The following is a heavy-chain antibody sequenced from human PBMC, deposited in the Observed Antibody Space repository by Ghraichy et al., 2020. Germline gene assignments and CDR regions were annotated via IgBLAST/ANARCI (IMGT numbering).Heavy chain of an antibody. J-gene: IGHJ4*02. V-gene: IGHV1-8*01. Sequence: ASVKVSCKASGYTFTSYHFNWVRQTPGQGVEWMGWMDPNSGQTSYVWKFQGRVTMTRDTSITTAYMELSSLTSEDTAVYYCARGPTGFIDYWGQGTLVTVSS. D-gene: IGHD4-17*01. CDR1: GYTFTSYH. CDR3: ARGPTGFIDY. CDR2: MDPNSGQT.